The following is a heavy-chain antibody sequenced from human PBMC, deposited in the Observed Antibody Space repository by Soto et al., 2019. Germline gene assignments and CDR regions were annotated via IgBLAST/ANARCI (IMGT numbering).Heavy chain of an antibody. J-gene: IGHJ6*02. CDR1: GGSISSGDYY. V-gene: IGHV4-30-4*01. D-gene: IGHD1-1*01. Sequence: SETLSLTCTVSGGSISSGDYYWSWIRQPPGKGLEWIGYIYYSGSTYYNPSLKSRVTISVDTSKNQFSLKLSSVTAADTSVYYCAGSASEGTTTPRKSPTIYYYYYGMDVWGQGTTVTVSS. CDR3: AGSASEGTTTPRKSPTIYYYYYGMDV. CDR2: IYYSGST.